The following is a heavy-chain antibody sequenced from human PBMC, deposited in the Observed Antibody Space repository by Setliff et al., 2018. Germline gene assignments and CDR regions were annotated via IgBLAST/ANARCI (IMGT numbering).Heavy chain of an antibody. CDR2: IWHDGGNK. CDR1: GFTFSDHY. J-gene: IGHJ4*02. CDR3: ARTCSGSGCYAGLES. Sequence: HPGGSLRLSCAASGFTFSDHYMDWVRQAPGKGLEWVAVIWHDGGNKYHADSVKGRFTISRDNSKNTLYLQMNSLRPEDTAVYYCARTCSGSGCYAGLESWGQGTPVTVSS. D-gene: IGHD2-15*01. V-gene: IGHV3-33*08.